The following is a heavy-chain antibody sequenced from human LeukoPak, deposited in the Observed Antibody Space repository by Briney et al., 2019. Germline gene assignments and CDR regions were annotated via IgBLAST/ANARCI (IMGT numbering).Heavy chain of an antibody. Sequence: PGGSLRLSCAASGFTFSSYGMHWVRQAPGEGLEWVAFIRYDGSNKYYADSVKGRFTISRDNSKNTLYLQMNSLRAEDTAVYYCASRRGYSYGYLDYWGQGTLVTVSS. CDR1: GFTFSSYG. CDR2: IRYDGSNK. J-gene: IGHJ4*02. D-gene: IGHD5-18*01. V-gene: IGHV3-30*02. CDR3: ASRRGYSYGYLDY.